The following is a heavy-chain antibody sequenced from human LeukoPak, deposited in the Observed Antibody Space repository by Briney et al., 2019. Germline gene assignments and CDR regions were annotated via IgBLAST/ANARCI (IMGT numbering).Heavy chain of an antibody. J-gene: IGHJ4*02. D-gene: IGHD1-26*01. CDR2: ISYDGSNK. V-gene: IGHV3-30*04. CDR3: ASPGSYYEFDY. CDR1: GFTFSSYA. Sequence: GGSLRLSCAASGFTFSSYAMHWVRQAPGKGLEWVAVISYDGSNKYYVDSVKGRFTISRDNSKNTLYLQMNSLRAEDTAVYYCASPGSYYEFDYWGQGTLVTVSS.